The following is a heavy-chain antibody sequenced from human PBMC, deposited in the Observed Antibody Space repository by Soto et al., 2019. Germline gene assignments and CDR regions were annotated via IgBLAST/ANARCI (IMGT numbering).Heavy chain of an antibody. CDR1: GFIFSDYA. Sequence: GGSLRLSCAASGFIFSDYAMTWVRQAPGKGLEWVSVISGSGVSIYYTDSVRGRFTISRDNSKNTLYLQMHSLRPEDTAVYFCVKRPDSSDRSGYPAWGHGSQVTVSS. J-gene: IGHJ5*01. V-gene: IGHV3-23*01. CDR2: ISGSGVSI. D-gene: IGHD3-3*01. CDR3: VKRPDSSDRSGYPA.